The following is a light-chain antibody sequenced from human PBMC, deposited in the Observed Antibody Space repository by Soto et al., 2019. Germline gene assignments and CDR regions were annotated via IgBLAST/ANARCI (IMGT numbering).Light chain of an antibody. CDR2: TAS. J-gene: IGKJ4*01. Sequence: DIQMTQSPSTLSGSVGDGVTITCLASQSMSNYLNWYQQKPGKAPEVLIYTASNLKSGVPSRFSGSGSGTDFTLTISSLQPEDSATYYCQQSYSMPLTFGGGTKVDIK. CDR1: QSMSNY. CDR3: QQSYSMPLT. V-gene: IGKV1-39*01.